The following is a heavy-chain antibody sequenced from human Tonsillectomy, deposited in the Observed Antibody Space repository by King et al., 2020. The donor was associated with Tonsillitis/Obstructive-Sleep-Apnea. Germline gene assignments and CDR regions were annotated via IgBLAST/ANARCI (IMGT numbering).Heavy chain of an antibody. D-gene: IGHD3-22*01. CDR1: GGTFTTYA. Sequence: QLVQSGAEVKKPGSSAKVSCKASGGTFTTYAISWVRQAPGPGLEWMGRIIPILGIANYSLKFQGGVTITADKSTSTAYMELHSLSAEDTGVYFCARDRRDSSGYYLIDHWGQGTLVTVSS. J-gene: IGHJ4*02. V-gene: IGHV1-69*09. CDR3: ARDRRDSSGYYLIDH. CDR2: IIPILGIA.